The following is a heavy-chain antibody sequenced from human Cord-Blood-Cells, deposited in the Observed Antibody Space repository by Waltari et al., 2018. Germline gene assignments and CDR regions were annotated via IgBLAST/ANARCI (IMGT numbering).Heavy chain of an antibody. V-gene: IGHV3-7*01. D-gene: IGHD6-19*01. J-gene: IGHJ4*02. Sequence: EVQLVESGGGLVQPGGSLRLSCAASGFTFSSYWMSWVRQGPGKGLEWVANIKQDGSEKYYVDSVKGRFTISRDNAKNSLYLQMNSLRAEDTAVYYCAREGIAVALVYWGQGTLVTVSS. CDR1: GFTFSSYW. CDR2: IKQDGSEK. CDR3: AREGIAVALVY.